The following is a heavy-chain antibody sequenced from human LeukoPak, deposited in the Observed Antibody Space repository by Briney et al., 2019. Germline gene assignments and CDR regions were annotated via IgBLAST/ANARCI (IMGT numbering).Heavy chain of an antibody. J-gene: IGHJ6*02. CDR3: ARAAAGIGYYYGMDV. CDR1: GYTFTSYA. Sequence: ASVKVSCKASGYTFTSYAMHWVRQAPGQRLEWMGWINAGNGNTKYSQKFQGRVTITRDTSASTAYMELSSLRSEDTAVYYCARAAAGIGYYYGMDVWGQGTTVTVSS. CDR2: INAGNGNT. V-gene: IGHV1-3*01. D-gene: IGHD6-13*01.